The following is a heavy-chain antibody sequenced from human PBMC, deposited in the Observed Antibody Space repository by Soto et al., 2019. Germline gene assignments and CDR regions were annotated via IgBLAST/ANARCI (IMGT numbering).Heavy chain of an antibody. D-gene: IGHD3-16*01. V-gene: IGHV6-1*01. J-gene: IGHJ4*02. CDR2: TYYRSKWYN. Sequence: PSQTLSLTCALSGDSVSSNSAAWIWIRQSPSRGLEWLGRTYYRSKWYNDYAVSVKSRITVTPDTSKNQFSLHLNSVTPEDTAVYYCAIVFPYYDNRHNFLYYRGQGALVTGSA. CDR3: AIVFPYYDNRHNFLYY. CDR1: GDSVSSNSAA.